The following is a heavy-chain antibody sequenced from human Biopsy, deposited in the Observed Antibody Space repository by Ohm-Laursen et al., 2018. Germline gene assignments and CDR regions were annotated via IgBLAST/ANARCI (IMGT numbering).Heavy chain of an antibody. J-gene: IGHJ4*02. Sequence: SVKVSCKASGYTFTNYYMHWVRQAPGQGLEWMGIINPSGSDATYAQKFQGRVTMTRDTSTSTAYMDLSSLRSEDTAVYYCAADSGSGSHFRFDYWGQGAPVSVSS. CDR3: AADSGSGSHFRFDY. CDR2: INPSGSDA. CDR1: GYTFTNYY. D-gene: IGHD3-10*01. V-gene: IGHV1-46*01.